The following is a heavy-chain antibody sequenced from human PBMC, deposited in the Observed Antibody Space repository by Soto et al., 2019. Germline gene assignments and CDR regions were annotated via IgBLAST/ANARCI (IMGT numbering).Heavy chain of an antibody. D-gene: IGHD6-13*01. Sequence: SETLSLTCTVSGGSTSSDNYWSWIRQPPGKGLEWIGHIYYSGTTSFFPSYNPSLRSRVTISEDTSKNQFSLKLLSVTTADTAVYFCAAGEASSRNLAPYYLDFWGQGTLVTVSS. CDR1: GGSTSSDNY. CDR3: AAGEASSRNLAPYYLDF. V-gene: IGHV4-59*01. J-gene: IGHJ4*02. CDR2: IYYSGTT.